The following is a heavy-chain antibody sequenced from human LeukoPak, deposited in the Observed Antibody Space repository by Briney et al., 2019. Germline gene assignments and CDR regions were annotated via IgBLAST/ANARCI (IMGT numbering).Heavy chain of an antibody. J-gene: IGHJ4*02. Sequence: PGGSLRLSCAASGFTFAKYGMHWVRQPPGKGLEWVSAISVSGSGGSTYYADSVKGRFTISRDDSKNTLCLQMNSLRAEDTAVYYCAKTGSSSWGYFDYWGQGTLVTVSS. V-gene: IGHV3-23*01. CDR2: ISVSGSGGST. CDR3: AKTGSSSWGYFDY. CDR1: GFTFAKYG. D-gene: IGHD6-13*01.